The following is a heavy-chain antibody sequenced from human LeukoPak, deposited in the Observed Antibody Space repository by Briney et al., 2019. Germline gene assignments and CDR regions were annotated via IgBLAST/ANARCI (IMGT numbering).Heavy chain of an antibody. CDR2: IFYTGAT. D-gene: IGHD1-14*01. J-gene: IGHJ6*02. CDR1: GGSINGYY. V-gene: IGHV4-59*01. Sequence: SETLSLTCTVSGGSINGYYWSWIRQPPGKELEWIGYIFYTGATNYNPSLRSRVTMSLDTSKSHFSLKVTSVTAADTAVYYCAGSVYNRGPHYYFGMDVWGQGTTVTVSS. CDR3: AGSVYNRGPHYYFGMDV.